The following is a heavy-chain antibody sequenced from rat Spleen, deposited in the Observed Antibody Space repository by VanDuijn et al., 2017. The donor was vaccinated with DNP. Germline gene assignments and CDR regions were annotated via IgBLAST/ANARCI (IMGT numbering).Heavy chain of an antibody. CDR1: GFIFNDYG. CDR3: ARHEGLYSGFPDYFDY. Sequence: EVQLVESGGGLVQPGRSLKLSCAASGFIFNDYGMAWVRQAPKKGLEWVASISSTGGSTSYRDSVKGRFTISRDNAKSTLYLQMDSLRSEDTATYYCARHEGLYSGFPDYFDYWGQGVMVTVSS. V-gene: IGHV5-7*01. J-gene: IGHJ2*01. CDR2: ISSTGGST. D-gene: IGHD4-4*01.